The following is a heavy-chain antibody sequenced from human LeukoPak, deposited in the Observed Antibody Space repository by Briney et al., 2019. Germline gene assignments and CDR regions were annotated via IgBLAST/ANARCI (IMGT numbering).Heavy chain of an antibody. D-gene: IGHD6-6*01. V-gene: IGHV4-59*01. J-gene: IGHJ1*01. CDR2: IYHSGST. Sequence: PSETLSLTCIVSGGSISTYYWNWIRQPPGKGLEWIGYIYHSGSTNYNPSLQSRVTISVDTSKNQFSLNLNPVTAADTAVYYCARGGAARLHFQNWGQGTLVTVSS. CDR1: GGSISTYY. CDR3: ARGGAARLHFQN.